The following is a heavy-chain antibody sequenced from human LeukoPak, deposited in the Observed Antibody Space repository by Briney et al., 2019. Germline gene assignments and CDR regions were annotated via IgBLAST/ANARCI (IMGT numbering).Heavy chain of an antibody. CDR2: IYYSGST. CDR1: GGSISSYY. Sequence: PSETLSLTCTVSGGSISSYYWSWIRQPPGKGLEWIGYIYYSGSTNYNPSLKSRVTISVDTSKNQFSLKLSSVTAADTAVYYCAGGAPITIFGVAPEGEAFDIWGQGTMVTVSS. J-gene: IGHJ3*02. V-gene: IGHV4-59*01. CDR3: AGGAPITIFGVAPEGEAFDI. D-gene: IGHD3-3*01.